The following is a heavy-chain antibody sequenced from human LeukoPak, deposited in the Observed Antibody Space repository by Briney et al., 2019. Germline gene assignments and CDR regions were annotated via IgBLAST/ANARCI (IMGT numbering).Heavy chain of an antibody. CDR2: IYYSGST. Sequence: SETLSLTCTVSGGSISSSSYYWGWIRQPPGKGLEWIGSIYYSGSTYYNPSLKSRVTISVDTSKNQFSLKLSSVTAADTAVYYCARPAGGSGCYIGYWGQGTLVTVSS. J-gene: IGHJ4*02. D-gene: IGHD3-10*01. CDR1: GGSISSSSYY. V-gene: IGHV4-39*07. CDR3: ARPAGGSGCYIGY.